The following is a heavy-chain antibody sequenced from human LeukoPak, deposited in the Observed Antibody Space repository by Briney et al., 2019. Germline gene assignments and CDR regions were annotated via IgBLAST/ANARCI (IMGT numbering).Heavy chain of an antibody. CDR2: INEDGSLT. Sequence: GGSLRLSCAASGFTFRTSWMHWVRQGPGKGLVWVSRINEDGSLTTYVDPVKGRFTISRDNAKNTLYLQMNSLRVEDTAMYYCVRALTGTDDLWGQGTPVTVSS. V-gene: IGHV3-74*03. D-gene: IGHD1-7*01. J-gene: IGHJ5*02. CDR1: GFTFRTSW. CDR3: VRALTGTDDL.